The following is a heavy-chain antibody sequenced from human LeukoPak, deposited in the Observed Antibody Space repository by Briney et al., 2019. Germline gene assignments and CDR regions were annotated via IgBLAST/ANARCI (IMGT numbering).Heavy chain of an antibody. J-gene: IGHJ4*02. D-gene: IGHD3-3*01. CDR2: IIPILGIA. CDR3: ARDPPSDYDFWSGPDY. V-gene: IGHV1-69*04. Sequence: SVKVFCKASGGTFSSYATSWVRQAPGQGLEWMGRIIPILGIANYAQKFQGRVTITADKSTSTAYMELSSLRSEDTAVYYCARDPPSDYDFWSGPDYWGQGTLVTVSS. CDR1: GGTFSSYA.